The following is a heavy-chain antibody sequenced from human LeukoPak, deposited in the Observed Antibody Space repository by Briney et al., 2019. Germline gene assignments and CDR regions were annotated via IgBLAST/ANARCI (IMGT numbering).Heavy chain of an antibody. CDR2: ISGSGGST. CDR3: ATGYSSGWYSGPIDY. CDR1: GFTFSSYA. Sequence: GGSLRLSCAASGFTFSSYAMSWVRQAPGKGLEWVSAISGSGGSTYYADSVKGRFTISRDNSKNTLYLQMNSLRAEDTAVYYCATGYSSGWYSGPIDYWGQGTLVTVSS. J-gene: IGHJ4*02. V-gene: IGHV3-23*01. D-gene: IGHD6-19*01.